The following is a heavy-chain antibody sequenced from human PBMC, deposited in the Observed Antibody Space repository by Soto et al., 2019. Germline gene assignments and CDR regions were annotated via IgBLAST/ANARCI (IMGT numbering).Heavy chain of an antibody. J-gene: IGHJ4*02. V-gene: IGHV2-5*02. CDR1: GFSLTASGVG. D-gene: IGHD2-15*01. CDR3: ARFLCGTNSFYYFDY. CDR2: IYWDDAQ. Sequence: QITLKESGPTLVQPTQTLTLTCTFSGFSLTASGVGVGWIRQPPGKALEWLALIYWDDAQRYSPALNSRPTLTKDTAMKPVVLTLTNMDPVDTATYYCARFLCGTNSFYYFDYWGQGDLVTVSS.